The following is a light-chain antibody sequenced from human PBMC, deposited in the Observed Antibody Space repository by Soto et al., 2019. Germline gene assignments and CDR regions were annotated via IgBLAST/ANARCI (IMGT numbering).Light chain of an antibody. CDR2: DVS. Sequence: QSVLTQPASVSGSPGQSITISCTGTSSEVGGYNYVSWYQHHPGKAPKLLIYDVSNRPSGVSNLFSGSKSDNTASLTISGLQPEDEADYYCSSYTTSNTRQIVFGTGTKVTVL. V-gene: IGLV2-14*03. CDR1: SSEVGGYNY. CDR3: SSYTTSNTRQIV. J-gene: IGLJ1*01.